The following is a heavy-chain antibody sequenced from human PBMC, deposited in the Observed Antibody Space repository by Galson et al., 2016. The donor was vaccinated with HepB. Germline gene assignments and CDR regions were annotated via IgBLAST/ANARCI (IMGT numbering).Heavy chain of an antibody. CDR1: GFTFSDYD. J-gene: IGHJ4*02. Sequence: SLRLSCSASGFTFSDYDMHWVRQTTGKGPEWVSAITTAGDTYYPGSVKGRFTISRENSKNSLYLQMNSLRAGDTALYYCARVKTKNCGGDCHAGFDYWGQGTLVTVSS. D-gene: IGHD2-21*01. CDR2: ITTAGDT. V-gene: IGHV3-13*01. CDR3: ARVKTKNCGGDCHAGFDY.